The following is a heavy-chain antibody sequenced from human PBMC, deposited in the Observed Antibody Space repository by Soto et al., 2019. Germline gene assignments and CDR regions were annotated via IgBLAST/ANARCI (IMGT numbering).Heavy chain of an antibody. V-gene: IGHV3-30-3*01. J-gene: IGHJ4*02. CDR3: ATPNRQHTSGYYFDY. D-gene: IGHD6-13*01. Sequence: GESRRTDCAGSGFTERGYAMHCVRQAKDKGLEWVAVISYXXXNXYXAXPXXXXFTISRDNSKNTLYLQMNRLRAEDTAVYYCATPNRQHTSGYYFDYWGQGTLVSVSS. CDR1: GFTERGYA. CDR2: ISYXXXNX.